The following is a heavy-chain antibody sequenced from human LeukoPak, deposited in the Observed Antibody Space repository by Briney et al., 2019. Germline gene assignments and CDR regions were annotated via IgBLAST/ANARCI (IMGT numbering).Heavy chain of an antibody. J-gene: IGHJ4*02. Sequence: PSETLSLTCTVSGGSISSYYWSWIRQPPGKGLEWIGYIYYSGSTNYNPSLKSRVTISVDTSKNQFSLKLSSVTAADTAVYYCARGWDYYDSSGYYRARIFDYWGQGTLVTVSS. CDR3: ARGWDYYDSSGYYRARIFDY. CDR1: GGSISSYY. CDR2: IYYSGST. D-gene: IGHD3-22*01. V-gene: IGHV4-59*12.